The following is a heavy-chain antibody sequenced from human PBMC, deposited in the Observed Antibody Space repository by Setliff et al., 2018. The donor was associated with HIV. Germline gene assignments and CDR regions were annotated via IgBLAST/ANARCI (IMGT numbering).Heavy chain of an antibody. D-gene: IGHD2-2*01. CDR1: GFTFDDYT. J-gene: IGHJ6*02. Sequence: GESLRLSCAASGFTFDDYTMHWVRQAPGKGLEWVSLISWDGGSTYYADSVKGRFTISRDNSKNSLYLQMNSLRTEDTALYYCAKDQGRCSSTSCYYYYGIDVWGQGTTVTVSS. CDR3: AKDQGRCSSTSCYYYYGIDV. V-gene: IGHV3-43*01. CDR2: ISWDGGST.